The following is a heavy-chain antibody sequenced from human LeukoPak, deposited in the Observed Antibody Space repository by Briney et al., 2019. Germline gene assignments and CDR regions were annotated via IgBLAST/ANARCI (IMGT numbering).Heavy chain of an antibody. V-gene: IGHV1-24*01. CDR3: ATGSYYYDSSGYYPD. Sequence: ASVKVSCKASGGTFSSYAISWVRQAPGQGLEWMGGFDPEDGETIYAQKFQGRVTMTEDTSTDTAYMELSSLRSEDTAVYYCATGSYYYDSSGYYPDWGQGTLVTVSS. D-gene: IGHD3-22*01. CDR2: FDPEDGET. CDR1: GGTFSSYA. J-gene: IGHJ4*02.